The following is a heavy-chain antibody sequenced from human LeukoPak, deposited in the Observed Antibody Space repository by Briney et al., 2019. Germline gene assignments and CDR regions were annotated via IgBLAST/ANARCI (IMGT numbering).Heavy chain of an antibody. V-gene: IGHV3-49*03. J-gene: IGHJ6*03. D-gene: IGHD6-13*01. CDR3: TSSPYSSSWPDYYYYMDV. CDR1: GFTFGDYA. Sequence: PGGSLRLSCTASGFTFGDYAMSWFRQAPGKGLEWVGFIRGKAYGGTTEYAASVKGRFTISRDDSKSIAYLQMNSLKTEDTAVYYCTSSPYSSSWPDYYYYMDVWGKGTTVTVSS. CDR2: IRGKAYGGTT.